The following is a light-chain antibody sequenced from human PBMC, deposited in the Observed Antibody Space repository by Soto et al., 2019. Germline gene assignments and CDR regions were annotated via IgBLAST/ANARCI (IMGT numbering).Light chain of an antibody. V-gene: IGKV3-15*01. J-gene: IGKJ5*01. Sequence: EIVMTQSPATLSVSPGERATLSCRASQSVSSNLAWYQQKPGQAPRLLIYGASTRATGIPARFSGSGSGTEFTLTISSLQSEDFAVYYCQQYNNWPPAITFGQRTRLEI. CDR3: QQYNNWPPAIT. CDR1: QSVSSN. CDR2: GAS.